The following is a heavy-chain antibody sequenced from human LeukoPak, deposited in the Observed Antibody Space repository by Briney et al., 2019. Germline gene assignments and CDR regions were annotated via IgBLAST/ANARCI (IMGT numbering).Heavy chain of an antibody. D-gene: IGHD3-22*01. CDR3: ARAPVGYYDSSGYPYFDY. CDR1: GGTFSSYA. Sequence: ASVKVSCKASGGTFSSYAISWVRQAPGQGLEWMGGIIPIFGTANYAQKFQGRVTITADESTSTAYMELSSLRSEDTAVYYCARAPVGYYDSSGYPYFDYWGQGTLVTVSS. V-gene: IGHV1-69*13. CDR2: IIPIFGTA. J-gene: IGHJ4*02.